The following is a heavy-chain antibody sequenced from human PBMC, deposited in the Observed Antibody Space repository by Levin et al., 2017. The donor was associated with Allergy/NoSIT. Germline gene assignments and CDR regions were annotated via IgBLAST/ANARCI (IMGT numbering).Heavy chain of an antibody. D-gene: IGHD3-22*01. Sequence: LSLTCAASGFSFSGSAIHWVRQASGKGLEWVGRIRSKPNNYATSYAASVKDRFTISRDDSKNTAYLQMNSLKTEDTALYYCTRPQGDSSASGIDYWGQGTLVTVSS. CDR2: IRSKPNNYAT. CDR1: GFSFSGSA. CDR3: TRPQGDSSASGIDY. V-gene: IGHV3-73*01. J-gene: IGHJ4*02.